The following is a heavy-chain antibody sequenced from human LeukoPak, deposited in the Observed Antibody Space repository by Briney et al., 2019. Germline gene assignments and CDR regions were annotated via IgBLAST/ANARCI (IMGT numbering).Heavy chain of an antibody. CDR1: GYTFTICG. Sequence: ASVNVSCKSSGYTFTICGISCVRHAPGQGLEWMGWISAYNGNTNYAQKLQGRVTMTTDTSTSTAYMELRSLRSDDTAVYYCARVGLGSYFALYWGQGTLVTVSS. D-gene: IGHD1-26*01. CDR3: ARVGLGSYFALY. V-gene: IGHV1-18*01. J-gene: IGHJ4*02. CDR2: ISAYNGNT.